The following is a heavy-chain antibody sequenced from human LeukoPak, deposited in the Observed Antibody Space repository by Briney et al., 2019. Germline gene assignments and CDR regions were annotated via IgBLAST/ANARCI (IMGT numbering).Heavy chain of an antibody. CDR2: ISGSGGST. CDR3: ARDHHRRLYDSQARDTFDI. D-gene: IGHD3-22*01. Sequence: PGGSLRLSCAASGFSFSSYAMTWVRQAPGKGLEWVSAISGSGGSTFYADSVKGRFTLSRDNSKNTLYLQMNSLRAEDTAVYYCARDHHRRLYDSQARDTFDIWGQGTMVTVS. CDR1: GFSFSSYA. J-gene: IGHJ3*02. V-gene: IGHV3-23*01.